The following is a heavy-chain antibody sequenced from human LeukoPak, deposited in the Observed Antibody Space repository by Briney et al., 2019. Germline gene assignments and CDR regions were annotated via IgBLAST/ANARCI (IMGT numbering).Heavy chain of an antibody. Sequence: PGGSLRLSCAASGFTFSGFWMHWVRQGPGKGLVWVSRINTDGSGASYADSVRGRFTISRDNAKNTLYLQVNSLRAEDTAVYYCARVGDPNLYYMDVWGKGTTVTVSS. D-gene: IGHD3-16*01. V-gene: IGHV3-74*01. CDR3: ARVGDPNLYYMDV. CDR2: INTDGSGA. CDR1: GFTFSGFW. J-gene: IGHJ6*03.